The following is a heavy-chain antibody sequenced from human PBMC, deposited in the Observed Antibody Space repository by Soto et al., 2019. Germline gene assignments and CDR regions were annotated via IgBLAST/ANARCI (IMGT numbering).Heavy chain of an antibody. CDR3: ADLSGYCTSSNCD. Sequence: DVRLLESGGGLVQPGGSLRLSCAASGFTFSSYSMSWVRQAPGKGLEWVSTIGTSASTYYGDSVRGRFTISRDNSRNTLYLQMNSLRAEDTAVYSCADLSGYCTSSNCDWGQGTLVTVSS. J-gene: IGHJ4*02. CDR2: IGTSAST. CDR1: GFTFSSYS. D-gene: IGHD2-2*01. V-gene: IGHV3-23*01.